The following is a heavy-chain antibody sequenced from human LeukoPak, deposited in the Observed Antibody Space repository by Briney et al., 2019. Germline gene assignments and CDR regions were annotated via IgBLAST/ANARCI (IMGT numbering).Heavy chain of an antibody. CDR1: GFTFSSYA. CDR2: ISGSGGST. J-gene: IGHJ4*02. CDR3: ATTPLTMVRQDY. V-gene: IGHV3-23*01. D-gene: IGHD3-10*01. Sequence: GESLKISCAASGFTFSSYAMSWVRQAPGKGLEWVSAISGSGGSTYYADSVKGRFTISRDNAKNSLYLQMNSLRAEDTAVYYCATTPLTMVRQDYWGQGTLVTVSS.